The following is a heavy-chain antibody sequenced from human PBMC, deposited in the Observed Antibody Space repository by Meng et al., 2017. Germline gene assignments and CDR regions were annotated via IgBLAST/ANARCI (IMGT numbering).Heavy chain of an antibody. Sequence: GSLRLSCAVYGGSFSGYYWSWIRQPPGKGLEWIGEINHNGSTNYNPSLKSRVTISVDTSKNQFSLKLSSVTAADTAVYYCASFSVGERQFDYWGQGTRVNGAS. CDR1: GGSFSGYY. CDR3: ASFSVGERQFDY. CDR2: INHNGST. D-gene: IGHD1-1*01. V-gene: IGHV4-34*01. J-gene: IGHJ4*02.